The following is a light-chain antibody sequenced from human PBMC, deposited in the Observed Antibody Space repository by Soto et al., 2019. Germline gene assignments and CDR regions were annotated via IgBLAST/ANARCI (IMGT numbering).Light chain of an antibody. Sequence: EIVLTQSPGTLSLSPGERATLSCRASQSISSTYLTWYHQGPGQAPRLLIYDASRRATGIPDRFSGSGSGTDFSLTISRLEPEDFAVYYCQHYDSARWTFGLGTKVDIK. J-gene: IGKJ1*01. CDR2: DAS. CDR3: QHYDSARWT. CDR1: QSISSTY. V-gene: IGKV3-20*01.